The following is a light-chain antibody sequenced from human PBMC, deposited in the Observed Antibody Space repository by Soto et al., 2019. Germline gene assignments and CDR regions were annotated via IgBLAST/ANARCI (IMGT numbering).Light chain of an antibody. CDR3: CSYAGSRVYV. CDR1: SSDVGSYNL. J-gene: IGLJ1*01. CDR2: EGS. Sequence: QSVLTQPASVSGSPGQSITISCTGTSSDVGSYNLVSWYQQHPGKAPKLMIYEGSKRPSGVSNRFSGSKSGNTASLTISGLQAEDEADYYCCSYAGSRVYVFGTGTMGTVL. V-gene: IGLV2-23*01.